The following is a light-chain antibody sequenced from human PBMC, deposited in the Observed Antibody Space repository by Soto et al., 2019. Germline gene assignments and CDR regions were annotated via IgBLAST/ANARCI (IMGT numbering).Light chain of an antibody. CDR2: KAS. V-gene: IGKV1-5*03. J-gene: IGKJ3*01. CDR3: QQSCSTPFT. Sequence: DIQMTQSPSTLSGSVGDRVTITCRASQTISSWLAWYQQKPGKAPKLLIYKASTLKSGVPSRFSGSGSGTEFTLTISSLQPDDFATYYCQQSCSTPFTFGPGTKVDIK. CDR1: QTISSW.